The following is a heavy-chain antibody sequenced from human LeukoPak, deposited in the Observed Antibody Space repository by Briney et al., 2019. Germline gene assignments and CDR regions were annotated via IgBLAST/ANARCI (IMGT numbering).Heavy chain of an antibody. V-gene: IGHV1-69-2*01. D-gene: IGHD6-13*01. Sequence: VKVSCKVSGYTFTDYYMHWVQQAPGKGLEWMGLVDPEDGETIYAEKFQGRVTITADTSTDTAYMELSSLRSEGTAVYYCATLKQLPGGDYCGQGTLVTVSS. CDR2: VDPEDGET. CDR3: ATLKQLPGGDY. J-gene: IGHJ4*02. CDR1: GYTFTDYY.